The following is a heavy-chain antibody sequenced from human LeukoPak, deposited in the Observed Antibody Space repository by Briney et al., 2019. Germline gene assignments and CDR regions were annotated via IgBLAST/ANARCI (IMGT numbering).Heavy chain of an antibody. CDR3: ARAFHPPDFAFGRAPYYFDL. Sequence: GGSLRLSCAASGFSFSNAWMSWVRQAPGKGLEWVSSISSSSSYIYYADSVKGRFTISRDNAKNSLYLQMNSLTAADTAVYYCARAFHPPDFAFGRAPYYFDLWGQGTLVTVSS. J-gene: IGHJ4*01. V-gene: IGHV3-21*04. CDR2: ISSSSSYI. CDR1: GFSFSNAW. D-gene: IGHD3-16*01.